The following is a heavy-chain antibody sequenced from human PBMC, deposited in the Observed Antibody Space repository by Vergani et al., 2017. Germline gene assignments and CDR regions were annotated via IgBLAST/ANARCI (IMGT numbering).Heavy chain of an antibody. J-gene: IGHJ4*02. Sequence: EVQLLESGGGLAQPGGFLRLSCAASGFTFSDYSISLVRQAPGKGLEWVSGIVSRGDSTYYADSVRGRFTISRDNSESTVSLKMSRLRVNDTALYYCGGYLGGIGSYYIDHWSQGTPVTVSS. CDR1: GFTFSDYS. CDR3: GGYLGGIGSYYIDH. D-gene: IGHD3-10*01. V-gene: IGHV3-23*01. CDR2: IVSRGDST.